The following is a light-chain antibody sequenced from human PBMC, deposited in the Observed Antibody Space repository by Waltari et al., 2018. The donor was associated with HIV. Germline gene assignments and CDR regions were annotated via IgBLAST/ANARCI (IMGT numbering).Light chain of an antibody. CDR2: GAS. CDR1: QSITTK. CDR3: QQYNNWPPWT. Sequence: EIVMTQSPATLSVSPGERVTLSCRASQSITTKLDWYQQTPGQAPRLLIYGASTRAPGIPDRFSGSGSGTEFTLTISSLQSEDFAIYYCQQYNNWPPWTFGQGTKVEI. V-gene: IGKV3-15*01. J-gene: IGKJ1*01.